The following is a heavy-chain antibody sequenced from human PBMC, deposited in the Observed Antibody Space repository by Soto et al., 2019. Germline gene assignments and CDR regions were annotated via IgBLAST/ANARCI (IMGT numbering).Heavy chain of an antibody. Sequence: EVQLLESGGGLVQPGGSLRLSCAASGFTFSSYAMSWVRQAPGKGLEWVSAISGSGGSTYYADSVKGRFAISRDNSKNTLYLQMNSLRAEDTAVYYCAKDLSYGDYYFDYWGQGTLVTVSS. CDR2: ISGSGGST. J-gene: IGHJ4*02. CDR3: AKDLSYGDYYFDY. V-gene: IGHV3-23*01. CDR1: GFTFSSYA. D-gene: IGHD4-17*01.